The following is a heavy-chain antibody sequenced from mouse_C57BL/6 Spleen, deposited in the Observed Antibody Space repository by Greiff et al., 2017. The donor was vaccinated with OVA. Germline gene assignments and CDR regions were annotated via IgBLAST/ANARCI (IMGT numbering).Heavy chain of an antibody. CDR3: ARDLDY. CDR1: GYTFTSYW. Sequence: QVQLQQPGAELVKPGASVKLSCKASGYTFTSYWMPWVKQKPGQGLEWIGMIHPNSGSTTYTEKFKSKATLTVDKSSSTAYMQLSSLTSEDSAVYYCARDLDYWGQGTTLTVSA. CDR2: IHPNSGST. J-gene: IGHJ2*01. V-gene: IGHV1-64*01.